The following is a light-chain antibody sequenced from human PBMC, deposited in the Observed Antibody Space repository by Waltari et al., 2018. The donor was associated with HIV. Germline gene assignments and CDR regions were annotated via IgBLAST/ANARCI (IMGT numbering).Light chain of an antibody. CDR3: QQYNNWPPWT. J-gene: IGKJ1*01. CDR2: GAS. CDR1: QSVSSK. V-gene: IGKV3-15*01. Sequence: EIVMTQSPGTLSVSPGERATLSCRARQSVSSKLAWYQHKPGQAPRLLIYGASTRATGIPCRFSGSGSGTEFTLTISSLQSEDSAVYYCQQYNNWPPWTFGQGTKVEIK.